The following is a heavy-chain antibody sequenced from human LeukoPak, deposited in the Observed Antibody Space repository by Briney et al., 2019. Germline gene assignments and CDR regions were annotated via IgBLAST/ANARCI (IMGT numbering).Heavy chain of an antibody. V-gene: IGHV3-30-3*01. CDR3: ARDLNYYDSSGYYY. CDR2: ISYDGSNK. D-gene: IGHD3-22*01. Sequence: GGSLRLSCAASGFTFSSYAMDWVRQAPGKGLEWVAVISYDGSNKYYADSVKGRFTISRDNSKNTLYLQMNSLRAEDTAVYYCARDLNYYDSSGYYYWGQGTLVAVSS. CDR1: GFTFSSYA. J-gene: IGHJ4*02.